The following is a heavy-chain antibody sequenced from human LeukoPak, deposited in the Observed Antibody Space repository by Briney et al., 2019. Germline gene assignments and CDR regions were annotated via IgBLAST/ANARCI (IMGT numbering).Heavy chain of an antibody. CDR2: VKSKSDDGTI. D-gene: IGHD6-19*01. J-gene: IGHJ4*02. CDR1: GFTFIKGW. Sequence: KPGGSLRLSCTASGFTFIKGWMSWVRQAPGKGLEWVGRVKSKSDDGTIDYGAPVKGRFTISRDDSKNMLYLQMNSLRTEDTAVYYCTTDRGIAVRPLFDYWGQGTLVTVSS. CDR3: TTDRGIAVRPLFDY. V-gene: IGHV3-15*01.